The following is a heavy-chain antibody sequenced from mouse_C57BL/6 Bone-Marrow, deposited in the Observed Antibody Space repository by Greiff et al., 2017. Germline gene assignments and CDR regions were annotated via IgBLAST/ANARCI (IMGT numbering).Heavy chain of an antibody. CDR1: GFNIKDDY. Sequence: VQLQQSGAELVRPGASVKLSCTASGFNIKDDYMHWVKQRPEQGLEWIGRIDPENGDTEYASKFQGKATITADNSSNPAYLQLSSLTSEDTAVYYCSSYYKAWLAYWGQGTLVTVSA. CDR2: IDPENGDT. V-gene: IGHV14-4*01. CDR3: SSYYKAWLAY. D-gene: IGHD2-12*01. J-gene: IGHJ3*01.